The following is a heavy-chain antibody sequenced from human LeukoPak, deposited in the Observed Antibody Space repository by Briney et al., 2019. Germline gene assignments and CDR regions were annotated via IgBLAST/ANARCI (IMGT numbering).Heavy chain of an antibody. CDR1: GFTFSSYA. D-gene: IGHD3-10*01. J-gene: IGHJ4*02. CDR3: ARSFKVRGVIMTPVYFFDY. CDR2: ISGSGGST. Sequence: GGSLRLSCAASGFTFSSYAMSWVRQAPGKGLEWVSAISGSGGSTYYADSVKGRFTISRDNSKNTLYLQMNSLRAEDTAVYYCARSFKVRGVIMTPVYFFDYWGQGTLVTVSS. V-gene: IGHV3-23*01.